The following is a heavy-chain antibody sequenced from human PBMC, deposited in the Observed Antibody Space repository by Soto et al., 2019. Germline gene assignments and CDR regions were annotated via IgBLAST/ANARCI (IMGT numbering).Heavy chain of an antibody. J-gene: IGHJ4*02. CDR2: ISSSSSYI. Sequence: GSLRLSCAASGFTFSSYSMNWVRQAPGKGLEWVSSISSSSSYIYYADSVKGRFTISRDNAKNSLYLQMNSLRAEDTAVYYCARDRREEQRDTAMVYYFEYWGQGTLVTVS. V-gene: IGHV3-21*01. CDR1: GFTFSSYS. CDR3: ARDRREEQRDTAMVYYFEY. D-gene: IGHD5-18*01.